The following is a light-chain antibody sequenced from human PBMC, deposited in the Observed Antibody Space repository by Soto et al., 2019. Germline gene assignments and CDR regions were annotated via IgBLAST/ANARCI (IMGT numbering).Light chain of an antibody. CDR3: QKYNSAPHT. Sequence: DVQRTESPSSLSAAVGDRVTITCRASQGISNYLAWYQQKPGKVPKLLIYAASTLQSGVPSRFSGSGSGTDFTLTISSLQPEDVATYYCQKYNSAPHTFGQGTKLEIK. CDR2: AAS. CDR1: QGISNY. V-gene: IGKV1-27*01. J-gene: IGKJ2*01.